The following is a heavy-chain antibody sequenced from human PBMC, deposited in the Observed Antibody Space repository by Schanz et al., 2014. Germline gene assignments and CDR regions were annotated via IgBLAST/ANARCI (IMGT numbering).Heavy chain of an antibody. V-gene: IGHV1-18*01. CDR1: GYTFSDYG. CDR3: ATMWGYCTATACQILEVLDV. J-gene: IGHJ3*01. CDR2: ISPYTGNT. Sequence: QVQLVQSGAEVKKPGSSMKVSCKTSGYTFSDYGITWVRQAPGQGLEWVGWISPYTGNTHYFDKMEGRVTMTTDTSTSTAYMELRSLRSDDTVMYYCATMWGYCTATACQILEVLDVWGQGTMVTVSS. D-gene: IGHD2-8*02.